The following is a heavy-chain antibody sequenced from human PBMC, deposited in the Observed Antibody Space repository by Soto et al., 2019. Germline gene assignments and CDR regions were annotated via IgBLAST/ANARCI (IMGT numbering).Heavy chain of an antibody. CDR2: LQSSGST. CDR1: GFTVSSTY. CDR3: ASFTHQYYFDY. V-gene: IGHV3-53*01. Sequence: LRLSCAASGFTVSSTYMTWVRQAPGKGLEWVSLLQSSGSTYYADSVKGRFTISRDNSKXXXXLXIXRXRXXDTAVYYCASFTHQYYFDYWGQGTLVTVSS. J-gene: IGHJ4*02.